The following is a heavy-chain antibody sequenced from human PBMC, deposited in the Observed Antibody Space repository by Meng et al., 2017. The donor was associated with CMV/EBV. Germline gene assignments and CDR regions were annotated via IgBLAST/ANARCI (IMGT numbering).Heavy chain of an antibody. CDR3: ARGAYWNYGYFDY. J-gene: IGHJ4*02. CDR2: ISSNGGST. V-gene: IGHV3-64*02. CDR1: GLAFSSYG. Sequence: AFGLAFSSYGRHWVRQAPGKGLEYVSAISSNGGSTYYADSVKGRFTISRDNSKNTLYLQMGSLRAEDMAVYYCARGAYWNYGYFDYWGQGTLVTVSS. D-gene: IGHD1-7*01.